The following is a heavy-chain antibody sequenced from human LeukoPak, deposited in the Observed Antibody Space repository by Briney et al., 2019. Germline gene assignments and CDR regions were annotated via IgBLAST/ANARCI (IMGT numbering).Heavy chain of an antibody. CDR1: GFTFSSYD. CDR3: ARDRSGGSGMDV. J-gene: IGHJ6*02. Sequence: TGGSLRLSCAASGFTFSSYDMHWVRQATGKGLEWVSAIGTAGDTYYPGSVKGRFTISRENAKNSLYLQMNSLRAGDTAVYYCARDRSGGSGMDVWGQGTTVTVSS. V-gene: IGHV3-13*01. D-gene: IGHD2-15*01. CDR2: IGTAGDT.